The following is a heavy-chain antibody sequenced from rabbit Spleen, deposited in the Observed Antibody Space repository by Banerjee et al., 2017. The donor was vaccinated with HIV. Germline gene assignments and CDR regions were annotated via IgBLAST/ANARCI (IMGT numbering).Heavy chain of an antibody. J-gene: IGHJ4*01. V-gene: IGHV1S40*01. D-gene: IGHD1-1*01. CDR1: GFSFIAGYY. CDR2: INAATAKP. CDR3: ARDLVGVIGWNFYL. Sequence: QSLEESGGDLVKPGASLTLTCTASGFSFIAGYYMCWVRQAPGKGLEWIACINAATAKPVYATWAKGRFTISRTSSTTVTLRMTSLTAADTATYFCARDLVGVIGWNFYLWGPGTLVTVS.